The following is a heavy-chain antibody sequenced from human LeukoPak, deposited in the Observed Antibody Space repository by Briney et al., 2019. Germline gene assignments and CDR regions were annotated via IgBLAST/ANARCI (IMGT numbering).Heavy chain of an antibody. CDR1: GYPFSAYY. CDR2: INPNGGGA. D-gene: IGHD5-24*01. CDR3: ARVQDGNNLNHFDP. Sequence: ASVKVSCKASGYPFSAYYIHWVRQAPGQGREWMGRINPNGGGANYAQKFQDRVTMTRDTSISIAYMELSRLKSDDTAVYYCARVQDGNNLNHFDPWGQGTLVTVSS. J-gene: IGHJ5*02. V-gene: IGHV1-2*06.